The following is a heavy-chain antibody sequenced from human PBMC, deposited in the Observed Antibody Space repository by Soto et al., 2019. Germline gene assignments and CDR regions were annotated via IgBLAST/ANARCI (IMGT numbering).Heavy chain of an antibody. J-gene: IGHJ5*02. CDR3: ARDFGRHGAVDTTGWFDP. D-gene: IGHD3-3*01. V-gene: IGHV1-46*02. CDR1: GYTFKSFY. Sequence: QVQLVQSGAEVKKPGASVKVSCTASGYTFKSFYMHWVRQAPGQGLEWNGMINPTDGSVSFAQKFQDRVKLTTDRPTSTVYMELSSLTREDTAVYFCARDFGRHGAVDTTGWFDPWGQGTLVTVSS. CDR2: INPTDGSV.